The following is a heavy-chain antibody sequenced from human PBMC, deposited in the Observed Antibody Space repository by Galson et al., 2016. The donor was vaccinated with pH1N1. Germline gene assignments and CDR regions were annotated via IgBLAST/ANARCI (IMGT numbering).Heavy chain of an antibody. Sequence: SLRLSCAVSGFTFSNYWIHWVRQAPGKGLVWVSRIGRDGSSTNYADSVKGRFTISRDNTKNALYLQMNSLRAEDTAVYYCARESRSGDYKFDAFDIWGQGTMVTVSS. CDR2: IGRDGSST. V-gene: IGHV3-74*01. D-gene: IGHD4-17*01. J-gene: IGHJ3*02. CDR1: GFTFSNYW. CDR3: ARESRSGDYKFDAFDI.